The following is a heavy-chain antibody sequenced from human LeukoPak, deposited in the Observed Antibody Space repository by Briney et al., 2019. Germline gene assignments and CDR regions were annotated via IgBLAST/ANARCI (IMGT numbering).Heavy chain of an antibody. CDR3: ARVRGIAAAGYYYYYMDV. D-gene: IGHD6-13*01. CDR1: GDSVSSNSAA. J-gene: IGHJ6*03. Sequence: SQTLSLTCAISGDSVSSNSAAWNWIRQSPSRGLEWLGRTYYRSKWYNDYAVSLKSRITINPDTSKNQFSLQLNSVTPEDTAVYYCARVRGIAAAGYYYYYMDVWGKGTTVTVSS. CDR2: TYYRSKWYN. V-gene: IGHV6-1*01.